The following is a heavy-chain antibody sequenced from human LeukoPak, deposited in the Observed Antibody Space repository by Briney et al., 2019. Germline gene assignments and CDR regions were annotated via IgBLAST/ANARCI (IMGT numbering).Heavy chain of an antibody. V-gene: IGHV1-18*01. J-gene: IGHJ4*02. D-gene: IGHD6-19*01. CDR1: GYTFTSYG. CDR3: ARVEYSSGTIDY. Sequence: GASVKVSCKASGYTFTSYGISWVRQAPGQGLEWMGWISAYNGNTNYAQKLQGRVTMTRDTSTSTVYMELSSLRSKDTAVYYCARVEYSSGTIDYWGQGTLVTVSS. CDR2: ISAYNGNT.